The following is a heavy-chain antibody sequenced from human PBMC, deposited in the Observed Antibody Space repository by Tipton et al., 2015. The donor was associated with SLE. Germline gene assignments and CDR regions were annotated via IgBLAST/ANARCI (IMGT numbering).Heavy chain of an antibody. V-gene: IGHV3-48*03. CDR2: ISSSGSNI. Sequence: SLRLSCAASGFTFSSYEMKWVRQAPGKGLEWVSYISSSGSNIYYADSVKGRFTISRDNAKNSLYLQMNSLRDEDTAVYYCARGPSGYSSSFFDYWGQGTLVTVSS. J-gene: IGHJ4*02. D-gene: IGHD6-6*01. CDR3: ARGPSGYSSSFFDY. CDR1: GFTFSSYE.